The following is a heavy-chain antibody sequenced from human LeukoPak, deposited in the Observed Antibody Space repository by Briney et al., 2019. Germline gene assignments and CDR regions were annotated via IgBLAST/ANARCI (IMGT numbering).Heavy chain of an antibody. CDR1: GFTLSCYV. J-gene: IGHJ4*02. V-gene: IGHV3-30*04. CDR2: ISYDGSNE. Sequence: GGSLRLSCATSGFTLSCYVMHTVRQAPGKGLERVAIISYDGSNEYYADSVKGRFTISRDNSKNPLYLQMNSLRAADTVVYYCARYKGTSYLSSFDYWGQGTLVTVSS. CDR3: ARYKGTSYLSSFDY. D-gene: IGHD6-6*01.